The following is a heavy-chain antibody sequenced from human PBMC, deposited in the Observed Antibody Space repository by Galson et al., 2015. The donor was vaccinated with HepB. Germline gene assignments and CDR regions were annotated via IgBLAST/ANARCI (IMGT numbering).Heavy chain of an antibody. J-gene: IGHJ4*02. CDR1: GFIFSNSA. V-gene: IGHV3-30-3*01. CDR3: VTVMFGELNRHFDY. CDR2: ISYDGGHK. Sequence: SLRLSCAASGFIFSNSAMHWVRQAPGKGLEWVAVISYDGGHKYYADSVKGRFTISRDNSKNTLYLQMNSLRAEDTAVYYCVTVMFGELNRHFDYWGQGTLVTVSS. D-gene: IGHD3-10*02.